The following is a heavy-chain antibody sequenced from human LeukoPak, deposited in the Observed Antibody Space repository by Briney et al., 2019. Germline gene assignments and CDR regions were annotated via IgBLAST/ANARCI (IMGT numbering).Heavy chain of an antibody. CDR1: GFTFDDYG. Sequence: GGSLRLSCAASGFTFDDYGMSWVRQAPGKGLEWVSGINWDGGSTGYADSVKGRFAISRDNAKNSLYLQMNSLRAEDTAVYYCAKDLVAARGYWGQGTLVTVSS. D-gene: IGHD2-15*01. CDR3: AKDLVAARGY. CDR2: INWDGGST. J-gene: IGHJ4*02. V-gene: IGHV3-20*04.